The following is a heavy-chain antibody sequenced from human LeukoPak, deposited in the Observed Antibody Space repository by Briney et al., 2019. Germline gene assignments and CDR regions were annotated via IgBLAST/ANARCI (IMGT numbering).Heavy chain of an antibody. Sequence: GGSLRLSCATSGFTFSTYAMQWVRQAPGKGLEWVAVMSSDGNKKNYADSVKGRFTISKDNSKNTLYLQMNSLRAEDTALYYCARDVGRDTITTEIEYWGQGTLVTVSS. V-gene: IGHV3-30-3*01. J-gene: IGHJ4*02. CDR3: ARDVGRDTITTEIEY. CDR1: GFTFSTYA. D-gene: IGHD4-11*01. CDR2: MSSDGNKK.